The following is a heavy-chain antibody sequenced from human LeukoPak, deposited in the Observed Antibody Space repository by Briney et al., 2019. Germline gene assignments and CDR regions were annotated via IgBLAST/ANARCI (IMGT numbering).Heavy chain of an antibody. J-gene: IGHJ4*02. CDR3: AKHRRDDNISGSYRGLHY. Sequence: PGGSLRLSCAGSGFTFSSYAMSWIRQAPGKGLEWVSVISNSGGSTYYADPGKGRFTMSRDNFKNTVYLQMNSLRAKDTAVYYCAKHRRDDNISGSYRGLHYWGQGTLVTVSS. CDR2: ISNSGGST. V-gene: IGHV3-23*01. CDR1: GFTFSSYA. D-gene: IGHD3-10*01.